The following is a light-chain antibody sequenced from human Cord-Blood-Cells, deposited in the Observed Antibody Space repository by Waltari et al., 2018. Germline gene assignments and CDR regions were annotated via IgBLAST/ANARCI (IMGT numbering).Light chain of an antibody. CDR1: QSISSY. Sequence: DIEVTQSPSSRFACVGARVTITCRASQSISSYLNWYQQKPGKAPKLLIYAASSLQSGVPSRFSGSGSGTDFTLTISSLQPEDFATYYCQQSYSTPPFTFGPGTKVDIK. V-gene: IGKV1-39*01. CDR3: QQSYSTPPFT. J-gene: IGKJ3*01. CDR2: AAS.